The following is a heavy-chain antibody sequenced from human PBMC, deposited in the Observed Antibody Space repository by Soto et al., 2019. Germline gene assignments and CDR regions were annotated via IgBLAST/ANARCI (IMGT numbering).Heavy chain of an antibody. D-gene: IGHD3-22*01. CDR2: INPNSGGT. CDR3: ARDGSLLLNNWFDP. Sequence: ASVKVSCKASGYTFTGYYMHWVRQASGQGLEWMGWINPNSGGTNYAQKFQGRVTMTRDTSISTAYMELSRLRSDDTAVYYCARDGSLLLNNWFDPWGQGTLVTVSS. J-gene: IGHJ5*02. V-gene: IGHV1-2*02. CDR1: GYTFTGYY.